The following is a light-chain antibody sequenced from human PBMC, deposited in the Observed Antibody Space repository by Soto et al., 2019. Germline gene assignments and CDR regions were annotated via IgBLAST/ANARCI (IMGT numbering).Light chain of an antibody. CDR2: EVS. CDR1: TTDVGGYNY. Sequence: QSALTQPACVSGSPGQSITISCTGTTTDVGGYNYVSWYQQHPGKAPKLMIHEVSNRPSGVSNRFSGSKSGNTASLTISGLQAEDEADYYCSSFTSTSTYVLFGGGTKVTVL. J-gene: IGLJ2*01. V-gene: IGLV2-14*01. CDR3: SSFTSTSTYVL.